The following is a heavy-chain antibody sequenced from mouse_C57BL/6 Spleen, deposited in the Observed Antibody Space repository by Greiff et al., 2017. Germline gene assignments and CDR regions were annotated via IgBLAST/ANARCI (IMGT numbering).Heavy chain of an antibody. CDR3: ARHPYYGSSLYAMDY. CDR1: GFTFSSYG. Sequence: EVKLQESGGDLVKPGGSLKLSCAASGFTFSSYGMSWVRQTPDKRLEWVATISSGGSYTYYPDSVKGRFTISRDNAKNTLYLQMSSLKSEDTAMYYCARHPYYGSSLYAMDYWGQGTSVTVSS. V-gene: IGHV5-6*01. CDR2: ISSGGSYT. J-gene: IGHJ4*01. D-gene: IGHD1-1*01.